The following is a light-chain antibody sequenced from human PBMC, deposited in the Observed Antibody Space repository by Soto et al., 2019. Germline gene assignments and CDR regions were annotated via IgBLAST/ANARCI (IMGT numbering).Light chain of an antibody. V-gene: IGKV1-33*01. CDR1: QDISKY. J-gene: IGKJ5*01. Sequence: DIQMTPSPSSLSESVGDRVAITCQASQDISKYLNWYKQKPGKAPKLLIYDASNLNAGVPSRLSGSGSGTHFSFTISSMKPEDIATYYCQQYNNIITFGQGTRLEIK. CDR3: QQYNNIIT. CDR2: DAS.